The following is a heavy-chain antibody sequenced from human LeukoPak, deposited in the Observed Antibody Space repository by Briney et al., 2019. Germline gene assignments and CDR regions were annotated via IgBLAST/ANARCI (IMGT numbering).Heavy chain of an antibody. Sequence: SETLSLTCTVSGGSISSYYWTWIRQPAGKGLEWIGRIYPSGSTNYNPSLKSRVTMSVDTSKNQFSLKLSSVTAADTAVYYCARDPRYYDSGGYSHAAFDIWGQGIMVTVSS. D-gene: IGHD3-22*01. J-gene: IGHJ3*02. CDR2: IYPSGST. CDR3: ARDPRYYDSGGYSHAAFDI. CDR1: GGSISSYY. V-gene: IGHV4-4*07.